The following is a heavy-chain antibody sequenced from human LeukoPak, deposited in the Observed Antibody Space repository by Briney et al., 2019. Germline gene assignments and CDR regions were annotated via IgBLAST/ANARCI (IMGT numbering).Heavy chain of an antibody. J-gene: IGHJ4*02. CDR2: IKEDGSEI. CDR3: ARDRGYSSFDY. D-gene: IGHD4-23*01. CDR1: AFTFSNYW. V-gene: IGHV3-7*01. Sequence: GGSLRLSCAASAFTFSNYWMSWVRKAPGKGLEWVANIKEDGSEINYVDSMKGRFTISRDNAKNSLYLQMNSLTVDDTAVYYCARDRGYSSFDYWGQGTLVTVSS.